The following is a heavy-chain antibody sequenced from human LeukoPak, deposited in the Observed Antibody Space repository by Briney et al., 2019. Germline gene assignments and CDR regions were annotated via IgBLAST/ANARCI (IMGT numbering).Heavy chain of an antibody. V-gene: IGHV3-74*03. Sequence: GGTLRLSCAASGTIFSGYWVHWVRQAPGKGLVWVSCISSDGSTTMYADSVTGRFTISRDNAKNTVYVHMNSLRDEDTAIYYCVRDTRNAFDIWGQGTMVTVSS. CDR1: GTIFSGYW. CDR3: VRDTRNAFDI. CDR2: ISSDGSTT. J-gene: IGHJ3*02.